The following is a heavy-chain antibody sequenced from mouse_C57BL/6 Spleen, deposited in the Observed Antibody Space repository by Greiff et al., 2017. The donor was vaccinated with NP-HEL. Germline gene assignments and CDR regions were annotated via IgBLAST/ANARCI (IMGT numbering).Heavy chain of an antibody. Sequence: VQLQQSGAELVKPGASVKISCKASGYAFSSYWMNWVKQRPGKGLEWIGQIYPGDGDTNYNGKFKGKATLTADKSSSTAYMQLSSLTSEDSAVYFCARSDDYYGSRGPYAMDYWGQRTSVTVSS. J-gene: IGHJ4*01. V-gene: IGHV1-80*01. CDR1: GYAFSSYW. CDR3: ARSDDYYGSRGPYAMDY. D-gene: IGHD1-1*01. CDR2: IYPGDGDT.